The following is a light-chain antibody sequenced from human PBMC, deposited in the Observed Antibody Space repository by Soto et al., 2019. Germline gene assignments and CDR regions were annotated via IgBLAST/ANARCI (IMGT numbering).Light chain of an antibody. CDR2: GSS. V-gene: IGKV3-20*01. Sequence: EIVLTQSPGTLSLSPGERATLSCRASQSVTSNYLAWYQQKPGQAPRLLIYGSSSRATGIPDRFSGRGSGTEFTLTISRLEPEDIAVYYCQQYGSSPRTVGGGTKVDSK. J-gene: IGKJ4*01. CDR1: QSVTSNY. CDR3: QQYGSSPRT.